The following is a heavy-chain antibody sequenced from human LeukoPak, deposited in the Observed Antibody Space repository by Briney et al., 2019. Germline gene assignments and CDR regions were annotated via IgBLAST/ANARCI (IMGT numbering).Heavy chain of an antibody. CDR2: IFYTGST. D-gene: IGHD2-15*01. Sequence: SETLSLTCTVSGGSISSYYWSWIRQPPGKGLEWIGYIFYTGSTNYNPSLKGRVTISVDTSKNQFSLKLSSVTAVDTAVYYCARDHPGWWVWGQGTTVTVSS. J-gene: IGHJ6*02. V-gene: IGHV4-59*01. CDR1: GGSISSYY. CDR3: ARDHPGWWV.